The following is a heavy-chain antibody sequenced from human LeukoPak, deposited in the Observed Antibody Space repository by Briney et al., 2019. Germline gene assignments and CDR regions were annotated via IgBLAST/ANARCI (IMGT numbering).Heavy chain of an antibody. J-gene: IGHJ4*02. CDR3: AKAYGDFGTKTYRRAYFDY. Sequence: SETLSLTCAVYGGSFSGYFWSWIRQPPGKGPEWIGEINHSGSTNYNPSLKSRVTISVDTSMNQFSLRLSSLTAADTAVYYCAKAYGDFGTKTYRRAYFDYWGQGTLVTVSS. CDR2: INHSGST. V-gene: IGHV4-34*01. D-gene: IGHD4-17*01. CDR1: GGSFSGYF.